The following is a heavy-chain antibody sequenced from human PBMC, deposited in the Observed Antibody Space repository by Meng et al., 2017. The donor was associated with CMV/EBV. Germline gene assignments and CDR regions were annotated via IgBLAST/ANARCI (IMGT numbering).Heavy chain of an antibody. CDR2: IIPILGTA. CDR3: ARDRAGRITIFGVVQGGGMDV. D-gene: IGHD3-3*01. Sequence: SVKVSCKASGGTFSSYTISWVRQAPGQGLEWMGRIIPILGTANYAQKFQGRVTITTDESTSTAYMELSSLRSEDTAVYYCARDRAGRITIFGVVQGGGMDVWGQGTTVTVSS. V-gene: IGHV1-69*16. J-gene: IGHJ6*02. CDR1: GGTFSSYT.